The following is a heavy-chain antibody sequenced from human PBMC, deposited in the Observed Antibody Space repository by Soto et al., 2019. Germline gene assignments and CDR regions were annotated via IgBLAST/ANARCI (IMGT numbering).Heavy chain of an antibody. J-gene: IGHJ4*02. V-gene: IGHV1-18*01. CDR1: GYTFISYG. CDR3: ARDPVAGTYFDY. CDR2: INAFNSNT. D-gene: IGHD6-19*01. Sequence: QVQLVQSGAEVKNPGASVKVSCKASGYTFISYGISWVRQAPGQGLEWMGWINAFNSNTNYAQKLQGRVTMTRDTSTSTAYMELRSLRSDDTAVYYCARDPVAGTYFDYWGQGTLVTVSS.